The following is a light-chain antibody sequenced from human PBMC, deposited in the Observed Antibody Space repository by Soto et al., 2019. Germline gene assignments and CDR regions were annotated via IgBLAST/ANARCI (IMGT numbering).Light chain of an antibody. V-gene: IGLV2-14*01. J-gene: IGLJ1*01. CDR2: DVS. CDR3: SSYTSSSTYV. CDR1: SSDVGGYNY. Sequence: QSALTQPASVSGSPGQSITISYAGTSSDVGGYNYVSWYQQHPGKAPKLMIYDVSNRPSGVSNRFSGSKSGNTASLTISGLQAEDEADYYCSSYTSSSTYVFVTGTKVTVL.